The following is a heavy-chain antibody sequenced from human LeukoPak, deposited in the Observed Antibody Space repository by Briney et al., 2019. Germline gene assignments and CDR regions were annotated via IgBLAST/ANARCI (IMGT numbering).Heavy chain of an antibody. CDR3: AKDTAYYYGSGSFYFDY. CDR1: GFTFSSYA. Sequence: SGGSLRLPCAASGFTFSSYAMSWVRQAPGKGLEWVSAISGSGGSTYYVDSVKGRFTISRDNSKNTLYLQMNSLRAEDTAVYYCAKDTAYYYGSGSFYFDYWGQGTLVTVSS. D-gene: IGHD3-10*01. J-gene: IGHJ4*02. CDR2: ISGSGGST. V-gene: IGHV3-23*01.